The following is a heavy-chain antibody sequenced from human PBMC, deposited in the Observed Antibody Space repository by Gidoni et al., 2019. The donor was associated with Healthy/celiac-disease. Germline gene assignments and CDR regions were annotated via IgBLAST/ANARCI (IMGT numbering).Heavy chain of an antibody. J-gene: IGHJ3*02. CDR3: WVAGVLFDAFDI. CDR2: ISYDGSNK. Sequence: QVQLVESGGGVVQPGRSLRLSCPASGFPFSSYGMHWVRQAPGKGLEWVAVISYDGSNKYYADSVKGRFTISRDNSKNTLYLQMNSLRAEDTAVYYCWVAGVLFDAFDIWGQGTMVTVSS. CDR1: GFPFSSYG. V-gene: IGHV3-30*03. D-gene: IGHD2-15*01.